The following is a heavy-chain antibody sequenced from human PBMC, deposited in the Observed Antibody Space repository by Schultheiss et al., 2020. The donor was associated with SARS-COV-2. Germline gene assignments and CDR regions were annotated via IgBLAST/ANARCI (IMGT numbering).Heavy chain of an antibody. CDR2: MYTSGNT. Sequence: SETLSLTCTVSGGSISSYYWSWIRQPPGKGLEWIGRMYTSGNTNYNPSLKSRVTISVDTSKNQFSLKLSSVTAADTAVYYCARHGQQLVRVFDPWGQGTLVTVSS. CDR1: GGSISSYY. V-gene: IGHV4-59*08. J-gene: IGHJ5*02. D-gene: IGHD6-13*01. CDR3: ARHGQQLVRVFDP.